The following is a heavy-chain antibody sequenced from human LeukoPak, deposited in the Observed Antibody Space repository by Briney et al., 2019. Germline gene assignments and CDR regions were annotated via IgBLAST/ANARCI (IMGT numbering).Heavy chain of an antibody. CDR2: IYYSGST. J-gene: IGHJ5*02. Sequence: SETLSLTCTVSGGSLSSYYWSWIRQPPGKGLEWIGYIYYSGSTNYNPSLKSRVTISVDTSKNQFSLKLSSVTAADTAVYYCARSPPIAAAGDNWFDPWGQGTLVTVSS. CDR3: ARSPPIAAAGDNWFDP. V-gene: IGHV4-59*01. CDR1: GGSLSSYY. D-gene: IGHD6-13*01.